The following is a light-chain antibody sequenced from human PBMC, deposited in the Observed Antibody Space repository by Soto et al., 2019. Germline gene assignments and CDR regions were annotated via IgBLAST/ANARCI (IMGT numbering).Light chain of an antibody. J-gene: IGKJ1*01. Sequence: EIVLTQSPATLSLSPGERATLSCRASQSVSNYLAWYQQKPGQAPRLLIYDASSRATGIPARFSGSGSGTDFTLTISSLEPEDCAVYYFQQRSNSPSRWTFGQGTKVDIK. CDR2: DAS. V-gene: IGKV3-11*01. CDR1: QSVSNY. CDR3: QQRSNSPSRWT.